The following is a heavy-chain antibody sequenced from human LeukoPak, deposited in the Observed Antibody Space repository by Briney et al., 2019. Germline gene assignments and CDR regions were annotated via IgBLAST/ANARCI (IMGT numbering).Heavy chain of an antibody. CDR1: GFIFSSYA. J-gene: IGHJ4*02. CDR3: SKPALMCCGYYFGY. D-gene: IGHD3-22*01. Sequence: GGSLRLFCAASGFIFSSYAMRWVRHAPGKGLEWVWTCCGSGGSTYYADSGKGRFTISKHNAKNPLYLEMNGLSGEDTAVYYCSKPALMCCGYYFGYWGQGTLVTVSS. V-gene: IGHV3-23*01. CDR2: CCGSGGST.